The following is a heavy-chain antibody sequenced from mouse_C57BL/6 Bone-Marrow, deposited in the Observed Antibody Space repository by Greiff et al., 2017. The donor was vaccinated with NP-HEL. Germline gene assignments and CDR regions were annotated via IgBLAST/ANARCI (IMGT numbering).Heavy chain of an antibody. D-gene: IGHD1-1*01. J-gene: IGHJ4*01. CDR3: ARSYYYGSSPYYAMDY. Sequence: VQLQQSGPELVKPGASVKISCKASGYSFTGYYMNWVKQSPEKSLEWIGEINPSTGGTTYNQKFKAKATLTVDKSSSTAYMQLKSLTSEDSAVYYCARSYYYGSSPYYAMDYWGQGTSVTVSS. V-gene: IGHV1-42*01. CDR1: GYSFTGYY. CDR2: INPSTGGT.